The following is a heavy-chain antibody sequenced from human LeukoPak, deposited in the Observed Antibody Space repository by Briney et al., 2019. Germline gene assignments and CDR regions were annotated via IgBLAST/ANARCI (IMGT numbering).Heavy chain of an antibody. CDR3: ARVDYGDYKWYYSYYMDV. V-gene: IGHV1-2*02. J-gene: IGHJ6*03. CDR2: INPNSGGT. CDR1: GYTFTSYG. D-gene: IGHD4-17*01. Sequence: GASVKVSCKASGYTFTSYGISWVRQAPGQGLEWMGWINPNSGGTNYAQKFQGRVTMTRDTSISTAYMELSRLRSDDTAVYYCARVDYGDYKWYYSYYMDVWGKGATVTVSS.